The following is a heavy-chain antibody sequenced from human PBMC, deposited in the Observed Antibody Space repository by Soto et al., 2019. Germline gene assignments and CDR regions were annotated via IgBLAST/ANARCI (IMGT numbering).Heavy chain of an antibody. CDR2: ISSSSSYI. CDR1: GFTFSSYS. CDR3: GRVAVGNTYLFDY. Sequence: PGGSLRLSCAASGFTFSSYSMNWVRQAPGKGLEWVSSISSSSSYIFYADSVKGRFTISKDNTKNSVYLQMNSLRAEDTGVYYCGRVAVGNTYLFDYWGQGTLVTVSS. D-gene: IGHD1-26*01. V-gene: IGHV3-21*06. J-gene: IGHJ4*02.